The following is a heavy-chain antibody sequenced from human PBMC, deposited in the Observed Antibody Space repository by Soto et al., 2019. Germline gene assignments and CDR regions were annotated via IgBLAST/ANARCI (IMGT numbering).Heavy chain of an antibody. J-gene: IGHJ4*02. D-gene: IGHD3-22*01. CDR3: ARYNYYDSSGYYYMYFDY. CDR1: GFTFSSYA. CDR2: ISYDVSNK. V-gene: IGHV3-30-3*01. Sequence: GGSLRLSCAAYGFTFSSYAMHWVRQAPGKGLEWVAVISYDVSNKYYADSVKGRFTISRDNSKNTLYLQMNSLRAEDTAVYYCARYNYYDSSGYYYMYFDYWGQGTPVTVSS.